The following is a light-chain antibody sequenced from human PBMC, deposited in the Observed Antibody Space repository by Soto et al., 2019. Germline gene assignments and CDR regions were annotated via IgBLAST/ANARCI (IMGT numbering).Light chain of an antibody. Sequence: EIWLTQSPGTLSLSPGERATLSCWASQPIISNLLAWYQQRPGKAPRLLIYDASNRATGVPARLSGSGSGKDFTLTISSLETQAFAVYYCHQRSNWPHPITFGHGTRLEIK. J-gene: IGKJ5*01. V-gene: IGKV3-11*01. CDR1: QPIISNL. CDR2: DAS. CDR3: HQRSNWPHPIT.